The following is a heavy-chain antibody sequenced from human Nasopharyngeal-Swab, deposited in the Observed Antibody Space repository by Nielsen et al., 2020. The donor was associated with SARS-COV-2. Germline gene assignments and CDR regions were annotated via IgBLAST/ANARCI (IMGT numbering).Heavy chain of an antibody. Sequence: SETLSLTCTVSGVSISSQYWSWIRQPPGKGLEWIGYISHNSGTNYNPSLKSRVTMFMDTSKNQFSLKLRSVTAADTAVYYCAKEGATGWFYPWGQGTLVTVSS. V-gene: IGHV4-59*11. CDR1: GVSISSQY. CDR2: ISHNSGT. CDR3: AKEGATGWFYP. J-gene: IGHJ5*02.